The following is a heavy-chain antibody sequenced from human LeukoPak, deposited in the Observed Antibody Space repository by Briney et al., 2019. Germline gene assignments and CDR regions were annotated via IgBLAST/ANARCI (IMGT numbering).Heavy chain of an antibody. V-gene: IGHV1-69*13. Sequence: SVKVSCKASGGTFSSYAISWVRQAPGQGLEWMGGIIPIFGTANYAQKFQGRVTITADESTSTAYMELRSLRSDDTAVYYCAKSHYYDSSGYYSAFDYWGQGTLVTVSS. CDR1: GGTFSSYA. J-gene: IGHJ4*02. CDR2: IIPIFGTA. CDR3: AKSHYYDSSGYYSAFDY. D-gene: IGHD3-22*01.